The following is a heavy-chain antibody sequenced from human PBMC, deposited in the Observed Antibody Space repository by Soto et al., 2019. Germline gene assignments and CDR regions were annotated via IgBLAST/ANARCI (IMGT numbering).Heavy chain of an antibody. CDR2: IDWDDDK. V-gene: IGHV2-70*01. Sequence: SGPTLVNPTQTLTLTCTFSGFSLSTSGMCVSWIRQPPGKALEWLALIDWDDDKYYSTSLKTRLTISKDTSKNQVVLTMTNMDPVDTATYYCARIVSTVTPPYYYYGMDVWGQGTTVTVSS. J-gene: IGHJ6*02. CDR3: ARIVSTVTPPYYYYGMDV. D-gene: IGHD4-17*01. CDR1: GFSLSTSGMC.